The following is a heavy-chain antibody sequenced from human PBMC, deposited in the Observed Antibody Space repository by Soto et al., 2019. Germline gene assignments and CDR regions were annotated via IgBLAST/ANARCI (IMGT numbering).Heavy chain of an antibody. V-gene: IGHV3-74*01. CDR2: INSDASIT. CDR3: TRSSDYNYYRLGY. J-gene: IGHJ4*02. Sequence: EVQLVESGGGLVQPGGSLRLSCAASGFTFSNYWMHWVRQVPGKGLMWVSRINSDASITSYADSVKGRFTISRDKAKNTLYLPINSLRAEETALYYCTRSSDYNYYRLGYWGQGTLVTGSS. CDR1: GFTFSNYW. D-gene: IGHD4-4*01.